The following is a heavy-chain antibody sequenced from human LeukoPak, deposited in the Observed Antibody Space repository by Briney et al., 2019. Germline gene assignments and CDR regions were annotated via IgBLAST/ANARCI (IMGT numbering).Heavy chain of an antibody. V-gene: IGHV1-69*13. Sequence: SVKVSCKASGYTFTGYYMHWVRQAPGQGLEWMGGIIPIFGTANYAQKFQGRVTITADESTSTAYMELSSLRSEDTAVYYCARGDIVVVVAATPKGGSRYNWFDPWGQGTLVTVSS. CDR2: IIPIFGTA. CDR1: GYTFTGYY. CDR3: ARGDIVVVVAATPKGGSRYNWFDP. D-gene: IGHD2-15*01. J-gene: IGHJ5*02.